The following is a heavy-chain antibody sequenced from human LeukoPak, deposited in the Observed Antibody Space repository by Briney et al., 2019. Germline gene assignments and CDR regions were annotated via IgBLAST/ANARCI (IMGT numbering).Heavy chain of an antibody. D-gene: IGHD4-17*01. V-gene: IGHV3-7*01. CDR2: VKEDGSEK. Sequence: GGSLRLSCGAPGLSFSSYWMGWVRQAPGKGLEWVASVKEDGSEKYYVDSVKGRFTISRDNAKNSLYLQMNSLRAEDTAVYYCARERTVTTDWFDPWGQGTLVTVSS. CDR1: GLSFSSYW. CDR3: ARERTVTTDWFDP. J-gene: IGHJ5*02.